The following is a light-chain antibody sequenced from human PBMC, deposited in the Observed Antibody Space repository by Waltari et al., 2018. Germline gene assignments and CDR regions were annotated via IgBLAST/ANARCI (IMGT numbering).Light chain of an antibody. J-gene: IGKJ4*01. CDR1: QDLSHY. V-gene: IGKV1-33*01. Sequence: IQMTQSPSSLSDSVVDRVPLTCPASQDLSHYLNCYQQKPGKAPKLLIYDASNLETGVPSRFSGSGSGTDFTFTISRLQPEDIATYYCQQYDNLPLSFGGGTKVEIK. CDR3: QQYDNLPLS. CDR2: DAS.